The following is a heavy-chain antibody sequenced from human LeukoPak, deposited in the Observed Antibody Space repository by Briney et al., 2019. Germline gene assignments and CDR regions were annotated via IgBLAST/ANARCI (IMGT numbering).Heavy chain of an antibody. D-gene: IGHD5-12*01. V-gene: IGHV1-8*02. CDR2: IDPNSGNT. Sequence: GASEKVSCKASGYIFTSYDINWVRQAPGQGLEWTGWIDPNSGNTGYAQKFQGRVTMTRNTSISKGYMELRSLRSEDTAVYYCAREFRMVARTLGDDHLGQGTLVTVSS. CDR1: GYIFTSYD. CDR3: AREFRMVARTLGDDH. J-gene: IGHJ4*02.